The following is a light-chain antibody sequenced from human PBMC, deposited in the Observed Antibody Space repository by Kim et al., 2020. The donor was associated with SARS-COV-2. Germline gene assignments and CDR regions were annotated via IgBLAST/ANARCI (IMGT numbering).Light chain of an antibody. Sequence: LSPGDRATLSCRASQSVSTTYMAWYQHKPGQAPRLLIHGTSSRATGIPDRFSGSGSGTDFTLTISRLEPEDFAIYYCQQYGHSPRTFGQGTKLEI. V-gene: IGKV3-20*01. J-gene: IGKJ2*01. CDR1: QSVSTTY. CDR2: GTS. CDR3: QQYGHSPRT.